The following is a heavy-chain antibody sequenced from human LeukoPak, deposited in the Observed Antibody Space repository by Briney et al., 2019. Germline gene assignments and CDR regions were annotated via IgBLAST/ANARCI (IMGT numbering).Heavy chain of an antibody. CDR3: ARGEGARDGYNYEGPFYFDY. J-gene: IGHJ4*02. Sequence: AGGSLRLSCAASGFTFSSYAMSWVRQAPGKGLEWIGKINHSGSTNYNPSLKSRVSISVDTSKNQFSLKVSAVTAADTAVYYCARGEGARDGYNYEGPFYFDYWGQGTLVTVSS. V-gene: IGHV4-34*01. D-gene: IGHD5-24*01. CDR2: INHSGST. CDR1: GFTFSSYA.